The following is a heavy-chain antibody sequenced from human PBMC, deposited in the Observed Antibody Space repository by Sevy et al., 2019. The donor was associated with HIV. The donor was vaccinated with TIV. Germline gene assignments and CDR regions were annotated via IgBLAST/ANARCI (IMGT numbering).Heavy chain of an antibody. V-gene: IGHV2-5*02. Sequence: SGPTLVNPTQTLTLTCTFSGFSLSTSGVGVGWIRQPPGKALEWLTLIYWDDDKRYSPSLKSGLTITKDTSKSQVVLTMTNMDPVDTATYFCARFNYGDYTAYFDFWDQGTLVTVSS. D-gene: IGHD4-17*01. CDR3: ARFNYGDYTAYFDF. CDR2: IYWDDDK. J-gene: IGHJ4*02. CDR1: GFSLSTSGVG.